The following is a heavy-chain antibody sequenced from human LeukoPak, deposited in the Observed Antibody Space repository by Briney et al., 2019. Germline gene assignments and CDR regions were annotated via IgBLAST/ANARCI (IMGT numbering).Heavy chain of an antibody. CDR1: GFTFSSYS. Sequence: GGSLRLSCAASGFTFSSYSMNWVRQAPGKGLEWVSYISSSSSTIYYADSVKGRFTISRDNAKNSLYLQMNSLRAEDTAVYYCARGIALAGTSHFDYWGQGTLVSVSS. CDR3: ARGIALAGTSHFDY. J-gene: IGHJ4*02. V-gene: IGHV3-48*01. D-gene: IGHD6-19*01. CDR2: ISSSSSTI.